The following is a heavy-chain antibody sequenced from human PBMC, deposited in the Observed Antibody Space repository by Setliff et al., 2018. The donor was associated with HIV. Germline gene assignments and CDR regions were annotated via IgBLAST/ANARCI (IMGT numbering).Heavy chain of an antibody. CDR2: IYYSGNT. V-gene: IGHV4-34*10. CDR1: GGSFSGYY. Sequence: SETLSLTCAVYGGSFSGYYWGWIRQPPGEGLEWIGSIYYSGNTYYNPSLQSRLTMSIDMSRDHFSLELTSVTAADTAIYYCARSTLSNAFDMWGQGTMVTVSS. J-gene: IGHJ3*02. CDR3: ARSTLSNAFDM.